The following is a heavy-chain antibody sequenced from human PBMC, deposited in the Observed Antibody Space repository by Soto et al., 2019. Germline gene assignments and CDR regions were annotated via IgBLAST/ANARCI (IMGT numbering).Heavy chain of an antibody. V-gene: IGHV5-51*01. J-gene: IGHJ6*03. CDR1: GYSFTSYW. Sequence: LGESLKISCKGSGYSFTSYWIGWVRQMPGKGLEWMGIIYPGDSDTRYSPSFQGQVTISADKSISTAYLQWSSLKASDTAMYYCASTSVAVRPFDYYYMDVWGKGTTVTVSS. D-gene: IGHD6-6*01. CDR3: ASTSVAVRPFDYYYMDV. CDR2: IYPGDSDT.